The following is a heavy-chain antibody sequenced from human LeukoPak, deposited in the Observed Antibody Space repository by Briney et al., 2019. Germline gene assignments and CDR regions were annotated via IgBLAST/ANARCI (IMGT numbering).Heavy chain of an antibody. J-gene: IGHJ3*02. CDR3: AREPLIYDSSGYRI. Sequence: ASVKVSCKASGYTFTSYGISWVRQAPGQGLEWMGWISAYNGNTNYAQKLQGRVTMTTDTSTSTAYMELRSLRSDDTAVYYCAREPLIYDSSGYRIWGQGTMVTVSS. CDR1: GYTFTSYG. D-gene: IGHD3-22*01. CDR2: ISAYNGNT. V-gene: IGHV1-18*01.